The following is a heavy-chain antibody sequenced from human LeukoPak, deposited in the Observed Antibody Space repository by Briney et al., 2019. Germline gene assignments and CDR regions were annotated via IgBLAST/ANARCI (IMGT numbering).Heavy chain of an antibody. V-gene: IGHV4-34*01. CDR1: GGSFSGYY. CDR3: AREMRTYYYYYGMDA. Sequence: SETLSLTCAVYGGSFSGYYWSWIRQPPGKGLEWIGEINHSGSTNYNPSLKSRVTISVDTSKNQFSLKLSSVTAADTAVYYCAREMRTYYYYYGMDAWGQGTTVTVSS. J-gene: IGHJ6*02. CDR2: INHSGST.